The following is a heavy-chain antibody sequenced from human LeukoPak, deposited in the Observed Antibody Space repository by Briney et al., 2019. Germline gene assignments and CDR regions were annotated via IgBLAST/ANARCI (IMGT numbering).Heavy chain of an antibody. J-gene: IGHJ4*02. CDR3: AKDLSHYYDSSGLQNYFDY. CDR1: GFTFSSYG. CDR2: ISYDGSNQ. V-gene: IGHV3-30*18. D-gene: IGHD3-22*01. Sequence: GSLRLSCAASGFTFSSYGIHWVRQAPGKGLEWVAIISYDGSNQYYADSVKGRFTISRDNSKNTLYLQMNSLRAEDTAVYFCAKDLSHYYDSSGLQNYFDYWGQGTLVTVSS.